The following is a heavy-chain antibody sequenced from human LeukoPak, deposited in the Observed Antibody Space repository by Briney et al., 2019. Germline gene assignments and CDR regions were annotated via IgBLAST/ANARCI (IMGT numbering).Heavy chain of an antibody. V-gene: IGHV4-4*02. D-gene: IGHD1-26*01. CDR2: VSLAGQT. CDR3: SRESGAFCPFGY. CDR1: GGSISNTNW. Sequence: SGTLSLTCDASGGSISNTNWWSWVRQPPGQGLEWIGEVSLAGQTNYNPSLNGRVTMSLDESSNQLSLKLTSVTAADTAIYYCSRESGAFCPFGYWGQGTLVIVPS. J-gene: IGHJ4*02.